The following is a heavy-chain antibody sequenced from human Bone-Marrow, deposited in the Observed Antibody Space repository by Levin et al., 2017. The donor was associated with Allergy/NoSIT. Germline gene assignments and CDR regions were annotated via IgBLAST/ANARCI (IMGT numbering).Heavy chain of an antibody. CDR2: VYYIGSA. Sequence: SETLSLTCAVSGGSISSTSHYWAWIRQSPGKGLGWIWSVYYIGSAYYHPSLTGRVTMSVDPSKNHVSLGLNSVPAADPAVSYCARQLETVVYSRNVDYWGQGTLVSVS. CDR3: ARQLETVVYSRNVDY. V-gene: IGHV4-39*01. J-gene: IGHJ4*02. D-gene: IGHD4-23*01. CDR1: GGSISSTSHY.